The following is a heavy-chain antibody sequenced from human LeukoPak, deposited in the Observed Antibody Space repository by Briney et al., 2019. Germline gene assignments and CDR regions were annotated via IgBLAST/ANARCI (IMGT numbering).Heavy chain of an antibody. V-gene: IGHV1-69*13. CDR1: GGTFSSYA. CDR3: ARVTGYYYDSSGYRSD. Sequence: SVKVSCKASGGTFSSYAISWVRQPPGQGLEWMGGIIPIFGTANYAQKFQGRVTITADESTSTAYMELRSLRSEDTAVYYCARVTGYYYDSSGYRSDWGQGTLVTVSS. D-gene: IGHD3-22*01. J-gene: IGHJ4*02. CDR2: IIPIFGTA.